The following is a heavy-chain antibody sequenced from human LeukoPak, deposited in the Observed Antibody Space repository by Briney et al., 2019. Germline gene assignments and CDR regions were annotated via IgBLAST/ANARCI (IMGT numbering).Heavy chain of an antibody. D-gene: IGHD3-22*01. J-gene: IGHJ4*02. Sequence: SGPTLVHPTPTLTLTCTFSGFSLSTRGMCVSWIRQPPGKALEWLSRIDWDDDKYYSTANKNRLTITKETSKNQVVLTMTNMDPVDTATYYCARILGSSDYHWDYWGQGTLVTVSS. CDR3: ARILGSSDYHWDY. V-gene: IGHV2-70*11. CDR2: IDWDDDK. CDR1: GFSLSTRGMC.